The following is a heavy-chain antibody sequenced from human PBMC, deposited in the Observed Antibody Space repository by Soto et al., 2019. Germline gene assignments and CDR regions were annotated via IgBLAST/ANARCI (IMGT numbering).Heavy chain of an antibody. CDR1: GDSVSSNSAA. CDR2: TYYRSRWYN. J-gene: IGHJ6*03. D-gene: IGHD1-7*01. Sequence: SQTLSLTCAISGDSVSSNSAAWNWIRQSPSRGLEWLGRTYYRSRWYNDYAVSVRSRITVNADTSKNQFSLHLNSVTPEDTAVYSCAGTSSLQWYYMDVWDKGTPVTVSS. CDR3: AGTSSLQWYYMDV. V-gene: IGHV6-1*01.